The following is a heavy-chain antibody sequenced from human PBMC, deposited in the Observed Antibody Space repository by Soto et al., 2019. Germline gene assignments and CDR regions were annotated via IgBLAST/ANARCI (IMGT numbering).Heavy chain of an antibody. CDR3: AKVWFGESDGFDV. V-gene: IGHV3-23*01. CDR1: GFSLTTYA. CDR2: VSASGRST. J-gene: IGHJ3*01. Sequence: EVQLLESGGGLVQRGGSLRLSCAVSGFSLTTYAMSWVRQAPGKGLEWVSEVSASGRSTTYADSVKGRFTISKDTSKNTMSLQMNSLRVDDTAVYYCAKVWFGESDGFDVWGRGTMVRVSS. D-gene: IGHD3-10*01.